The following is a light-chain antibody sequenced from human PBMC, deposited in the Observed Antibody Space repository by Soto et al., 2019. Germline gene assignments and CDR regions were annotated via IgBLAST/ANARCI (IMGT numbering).Light chain of an antibody. Sequence: QSVLTQPPSASGTPGQRVTISCSGGMYNIGSNTVDWYQHLPGTAPKLLMYGNNQRPSGVPDRFSGSKSGTSASLAISGLRSDDEADYYCAAWDDSLSSHVFGSGTKETV. CDR2: GNN. CDR3: AAWDDSLSSHV. J-gene: IGLJ1*01. CDR1: MYNIGSNT. V-gene: IGLV1-47*01.